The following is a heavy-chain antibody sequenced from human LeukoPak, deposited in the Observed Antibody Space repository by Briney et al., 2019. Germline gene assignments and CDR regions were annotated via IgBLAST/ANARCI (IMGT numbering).Heavy chain of an antibody. V-gene: IGHV3-7*01. CDR1: GITINNFW. CDR3: GRARDFSSF. CDR2: IKEDGSER. Sequence: PGGSLSLSCVASGITINNFWMSWVRQVPGKGLEWVANIKEDGSERHYVGSVKGRFTISRDNAKNSVYLQMISLRDEDTAVYFCGRARDFSSFWGQGTLVTVSS. J-gene: IGHJ4*02. D-gene: IGHD5-24*01.